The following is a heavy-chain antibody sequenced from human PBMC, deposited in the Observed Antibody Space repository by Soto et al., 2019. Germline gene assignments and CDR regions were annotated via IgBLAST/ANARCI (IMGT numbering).Heavy chain of an antibody. CDR3: ARVWQVAIDY. J-gene: IGHJ4*02. D-gene: IGHD6-19*01. CDR2: INSDGSYI. CDR1: EFSFSSSW. V-gene: IGHV3-74*01. Sequence: GSLRLSCVVSEFSFSSSWMHWVRQGPGKGLVWVSRINSDGSYINYADSVKGRFSISRDNAKNSLYLQMNSLSAEDTALYYCARVWQVAIDYWGQGTLVTVSS.